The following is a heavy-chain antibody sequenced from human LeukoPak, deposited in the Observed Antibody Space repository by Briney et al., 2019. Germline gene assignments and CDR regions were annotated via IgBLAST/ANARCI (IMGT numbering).Heavy chain of an antibody. CDR3: ARRGSSGWYVSYYMDV. CDR2: INHSGST. J-gene: IGHJ6*03. Sequence: PSETLSLTCAVYGGSFSGYYWSWIRQPPGKGLEWIGEINHSGSTNYNPSLKSRVTISVDTSKNQFSLKLSSVTAADTAVYYCARRGSSGWYVSYYMDVWGKGTTVTVSS. CDR1: GGSFSGYY. V-gene: IGHV4-34*01. D-gene: IGHD6-19*01.